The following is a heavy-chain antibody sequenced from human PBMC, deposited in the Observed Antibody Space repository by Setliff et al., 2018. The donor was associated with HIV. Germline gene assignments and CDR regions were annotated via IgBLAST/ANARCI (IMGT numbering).Heavy chain of an antibody. D-gene: IGHD2-2*01. CDR3: ARGPGASHSYTYGLDV. CDR1: GFTFGDYA. CDR2: IRSNAYGGTT. J-gene: IGHJ6*02. Sequence: GGSLRLSCTASGFTFGDYAMSWVRQAPGKGLEWVGFIRSNAYGGTTEYAAPVKGRFTISRDDSKSIAYLQMNSLKTEDTAVYYCARGPGASHSYTYGLDVWGQGTTVTVSS. V-gene: IGHV3-49*04.